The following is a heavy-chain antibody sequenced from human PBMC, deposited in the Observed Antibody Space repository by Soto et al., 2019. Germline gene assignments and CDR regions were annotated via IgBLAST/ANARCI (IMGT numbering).Heavy chain of an antibody. CDR3: ATEMGITIFGVVTYGMGV. CDR2: FDPEDGET. J-gene: IGHJ6*02. D-gene: IGHD3-3*01. CDR1: GYTLTELS. Sequence: GASVKVSCKVSGYTLTELSMHWVRQAPGKGLEWMGGFDPEDGETIYAQKFQGRVTMTEDTSTDTAYMELSSLRSEDTAVYYCATEMGITIFGVVTYGMGVWGQGTTVTVSS. V-gene: IGHV1-24*01.